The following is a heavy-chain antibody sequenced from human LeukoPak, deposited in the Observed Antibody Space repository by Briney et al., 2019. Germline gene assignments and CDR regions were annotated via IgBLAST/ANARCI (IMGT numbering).Heavy chain of an antibody. D-gene: IGHD3-16*01. Sequence: GGSLRLSCAASGFTVSSNYMSWVRQAPGKGLEWVSVIYSGGSTYYADSVKGRFTFSRDNSKNTLYLQMNSLRAEDTAVYYCARDVAAAWGYFDYWGQGTLVTVSS. CDR1: GFTVSSNY. CDR2: IYSGGST. CDR3: ARDVAAAWGYFDY. J-gene: IGHJ4*02. V-gene: IGHV3-53*01.